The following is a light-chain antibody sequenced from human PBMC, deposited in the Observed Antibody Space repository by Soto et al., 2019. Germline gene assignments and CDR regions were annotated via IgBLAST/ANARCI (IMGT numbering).Light chain of an antibody. Sequence: DIQMTQSPSSLSAPVGDRVTITCRASQSLATYFNWYQQKPGKAPRLLIYGTSSLQSGVPSRFSGSGSGTDLTLSISSLQPEDFATYYCHPSYTFPYNFCQGTKLEMK. J-gene: IGKJ2*01. CDR2: GTS. V-gene: IGKV1-39*01. CDR1: QSLATY. CDR3: HPSYTFPYN.